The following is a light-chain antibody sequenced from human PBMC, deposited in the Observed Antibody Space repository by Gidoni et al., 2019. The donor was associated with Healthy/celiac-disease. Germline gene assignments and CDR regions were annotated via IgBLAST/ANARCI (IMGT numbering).Light chain of an antibody. J-gene: IGLJ2*01. CDR1: KLGEKY. V-gene: IGLV3-1*01. Sequence: SYELTQPPSVSVSPGQTARITCSGDKLGEKYACWYQQKPGQSPVLVIYQDSKRPSWIPDRFSGSNSGNTATLTISGTQAMDEADYYCQAWDSSTVVFGGGTKLTVL. CDR2: QDS. CDR3: QAWDSSTVV.